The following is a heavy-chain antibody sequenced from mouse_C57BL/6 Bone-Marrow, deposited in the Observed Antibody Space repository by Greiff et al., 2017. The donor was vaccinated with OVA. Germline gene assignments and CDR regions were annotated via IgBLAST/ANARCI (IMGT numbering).Heavy chain of an antibody. CDR3: AREGGGYYEYFDV. Sequence: DVKLQESEGGLVQPGSSMKLSCTASGFTFSDYYMAWVRQVPEKGLEWVANINYDGSSTYYLDSLKSRFIISRDNAKNILYLQMSSLKSEDTATYYCAREGGGYYEYFDVWGTGTTVTVSS. D-gene: IGHD2-3*01. V-gene: IGHV5-16*01. CDR2: INYDGSST. CDR1: GFTFSDYY. J-gene: IGHJ1*03.